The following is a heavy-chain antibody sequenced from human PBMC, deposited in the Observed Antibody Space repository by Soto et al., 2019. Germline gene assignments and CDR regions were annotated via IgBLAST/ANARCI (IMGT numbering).Heavy chain of an antibody. V-gene: IGHV3-33*08. CDR3: HVVVTAIRAQ. D-gene: IGHD2-21*02. CDR2: IWYDGSNK. CDR1: GFTFSSYA. Sequence: VQLLESGGGLVQPGGSLRLSCAASGFTFSSYAMSWVRQAPGKGLEWVAVIWYDGSNKYYADSVKGRFTISRDNSKNTLYLQMNSLRAEDTAVYYCHVVVTAIRAQWGQGTLVTVSS. J-gene: IGHJ4*02.